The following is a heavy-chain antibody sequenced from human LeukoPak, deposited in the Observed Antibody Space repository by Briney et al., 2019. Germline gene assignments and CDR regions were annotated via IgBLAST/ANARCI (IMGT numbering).Heavy chain of an antibody. CDR1: GDSLSIGSYY. D-gene: IGHD3-22*01. CDR3: ARDRGTDYYDSSGYYFDF. CDR2: IYSSGSA. V-gene: IGHV4-61*02. Sequence: PSETLSLTCTVSGDSLSIGSYYWSWIRQPAGGKLEWIGRIYSSGSANYNPSLRSRVSMSVDTSNNQFSLKVTSVTAADTAVYFCARDRGTDYYDSSGYYFDFWGQGSQVTVSS. J-gene: IGHJ4*02.